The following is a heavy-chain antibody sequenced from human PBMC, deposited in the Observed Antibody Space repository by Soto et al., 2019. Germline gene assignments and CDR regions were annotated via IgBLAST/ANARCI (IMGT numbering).Heavy chain of an antibody. CDR2: IYYSGST. CDR1: GGSISGYY. D-gene: IGHD6-6*01. CDR3: ARELGFIAAASNYYGMDV. Sequence: KTSETLSLTCTVSGGSISGYYWSWIRQPPGKGLEWIGYIYYSGSTSYNPSLKSRLTISIDTSKRQFSLRLSSVTAADTALYYCARELGFIAAASNYYGMDVWGQGTTVTVSS. V-gene: IGHV4-59*12. J-gene: IGHJ6*02.